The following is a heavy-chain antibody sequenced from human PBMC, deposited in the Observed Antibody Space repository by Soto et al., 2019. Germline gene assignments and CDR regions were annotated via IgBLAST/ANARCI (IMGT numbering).Heavy chain of an antibody. D-gene: IGHD2-2*01. J-gene: IGHJ5*02. CDR1: GFTLSNYG. Sequence: GGSLRLSCVASGFTLSNYGMHWVRQAPGKGLEWISYISSSGTTIYYADSVKGRFTISRDNAKNSLYLQMNSLRAEDTAVYYCARDPPGYCSSTSCYENWFGPWGQGTLVTVSS. CDR3: ARDPPGYCSSTSCYENWFGP. CDR2: ISSSGTTI. V-gene: IGHV3-48*04.